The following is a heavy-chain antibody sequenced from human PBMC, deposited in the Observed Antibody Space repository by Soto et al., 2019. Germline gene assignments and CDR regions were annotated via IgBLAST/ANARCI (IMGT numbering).Heavy chain of an antibody. V-gene: IGHV3-23*01. J-gene: IGHJ4*02. D-gene: IGHD3-22*01. CDR3: AKDHYYDIRGGDY. Sequence: PGGSLRLSCAASGFSFSTYAMSWVRQAPGKGLEWVSGLSGSGGTTYYADSVKGRFTISRDNSKNTLYLQMNSLRAEDTAVYYCAKDHYYDIRGGDYWGQGTLVTVSS. CDR2: LSGSGGTT. CDR1: GFSFSTYA.